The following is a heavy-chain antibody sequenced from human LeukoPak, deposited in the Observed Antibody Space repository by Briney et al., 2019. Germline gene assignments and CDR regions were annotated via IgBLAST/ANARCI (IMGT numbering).Heavy chain of an antibody. Sequence: PGGSLRLSCAASGFSFSSHWMSWVRQAPGKGLEWVANVNQVGSQKYYVDSVKGRFSISRDNAKNSLYLQIYSLRAEDTAVYYCARSNRESASGTGDYWGQGTLVTVSS. CDR2: VNQVGSQK. D-gene: IGHD1-14*01. V-gene: IGHV3-7*05. CDR3: ARSNRESASGTGDY. CDR1: GFSFSSHW. J-gene: IGHJ4*02.